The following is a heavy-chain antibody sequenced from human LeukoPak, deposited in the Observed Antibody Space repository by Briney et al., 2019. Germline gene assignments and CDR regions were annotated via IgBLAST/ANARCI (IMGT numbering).Heavy chain of an antibody. CDR1: GGSISSGDHY. CDR2: IYYSGST. CDR3: AREIQPSSRRDY. Sequence: SQTLSLTCTVSGGSISSGDHYWSWIRQPPGKGLEWIGYIYYSGSTYYNPSLKSRVTISVDTSKNQFSLKLSSVTAADTAVYYCAREIQPSSRRDYWGQGTLVTVSS. V-gene: IGHV4-30-4*01. D-gene: IGHD6-13*01. J-gene: IGHJ4*02.